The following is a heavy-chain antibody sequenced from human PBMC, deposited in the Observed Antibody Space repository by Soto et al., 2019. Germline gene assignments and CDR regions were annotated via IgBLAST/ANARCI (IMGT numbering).Heavy chain of an antibody. V-gene: IGHV4-34*01. CDR1: GGSFSGYY. CDR2: VNDSGSP. Sequence: SETLSLTCAVNGGSFSGYYWAWIRQSAGKGLEWIGEVNDSGSPNYTPSLKRRVTISLDASKNQFSLRLSLLTAADTAVYYCARAPSSSGWYVSFDYWGQGTLVTVSS. J-gene: IGHJ4*02. CDR3: ARAPSSSGWYVSFDY. D-gene: IGHD6-19*01.